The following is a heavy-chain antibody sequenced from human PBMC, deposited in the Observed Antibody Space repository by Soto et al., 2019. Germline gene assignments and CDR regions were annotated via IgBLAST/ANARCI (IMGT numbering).Heavy chain of an antibody. V-gene: IGHV3-33*01. D-gene: IGHD6-19*01. CDR1: GFTFSSYG. CDR2: ISYDGSNK. Sequence: QVQLVESGGGVVQPGRSLRLSCAASGFTFSSYGMHWVRQAPGKGLEWVAVISYDGSNKYYADYVKGRFTISRDNSKNTLYLQMNSLRAEVTAVYYCARTGTESAVGLNDAFDIWGQGTMFTVSS. CDR3: ARTGTESAVGLNDAFDI. J-gene: IGHJ3*02.